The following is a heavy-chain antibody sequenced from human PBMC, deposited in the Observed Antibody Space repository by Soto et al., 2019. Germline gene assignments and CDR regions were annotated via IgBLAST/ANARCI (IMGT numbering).Heavy chain of an antibody. V-gene: IGHV1-18*01. CDR1: GYIFVNYG. D-gene: IGHD3-16*01. Sequence: QVQLVQSGDEVRKPGSSVKVSCKASGYIFVNYGIAWVRQAPGQGLEWMGWISPYSGNTHHASKVQGRLTMTTDTSTSTAYMDLGSLTSDDTAVYYCGMVENYVTPTPQDVWGQGTTVTVSS. CDR3: GMVENYVTPTPQDV. CDR2: ISPYSGNT. J-gene: IGHJ6*02.